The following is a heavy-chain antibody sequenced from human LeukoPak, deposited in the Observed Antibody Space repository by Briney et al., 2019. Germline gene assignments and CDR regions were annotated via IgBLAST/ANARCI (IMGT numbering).Heavy chain of an antibody. D-gene: IGHD3-9*01. Sequence: GGSLRLSCAASGFTFSSYAMSWVRQAPGKGLEWVSAISGSGGSTYYADSVKGRFTISRDNYKNTLYLQMNSLRAEDTAVYYCAKAPPYYDILTGYYLSYFDYWGQGTLVTVSS. CDR3: AKAPPYYDILTGYYLSYFDY. CDR2: ISGSGGST. V-gene: IGHV3-23*01. J-gene: IGHJ4*02. CDR1: GFTFSSYA.